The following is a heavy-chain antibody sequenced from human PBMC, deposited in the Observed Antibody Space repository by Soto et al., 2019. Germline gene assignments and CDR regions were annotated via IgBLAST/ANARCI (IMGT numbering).Heavy chain of an antibody. CDR2: IYYSGST. CDR3: ARSPPYYYDSSGHFDY. Sequence: KTSETLSLACTVSGGSISSGDYYWSWIRQPPGKGLEWIGYIYYSGSTYYNPSLKSRVTISVDTSKNQFSLKLSSVTAADTAVYYCARSPPYYYDSSGHFDYWGQGTLVTVSS. CDR1: GGSISSGDYY. D-gene: IGHD3-22*01. V-gene: IGHV4-30-4*01. J-gene: IGHJ4*02.